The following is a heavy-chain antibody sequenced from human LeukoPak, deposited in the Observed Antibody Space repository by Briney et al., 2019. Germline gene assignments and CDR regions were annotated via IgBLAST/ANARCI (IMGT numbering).Heavy chain of an antibody. CDR2: TSYDASKT. CDR1: IFTFSSYT. Sequence: GGSLRLSCAASIFTFSSYTMHWVRQAPGKGLEWVALTSYDASKTYYADSVKGRFTISRDNSKNTLYLQMNSLRMEDTALYYCARDWSGMSAIGPLLDPWGQGTLVTVSS. CDR3: ARDWSGMSAIGPLLDP. J-gene: IGHJ5*02. V-gene: IGHV3-30-3*01. D-gene: IGHD1-1*01.